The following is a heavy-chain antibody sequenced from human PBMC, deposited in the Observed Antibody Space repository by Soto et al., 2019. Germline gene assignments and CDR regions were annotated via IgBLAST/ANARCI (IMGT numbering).Heavy chain of an antibody. D-gene: IGHD4-17*01. CDR2: IDPSDSYT. J-gene: IGHJ3*02. CDR1: GYSFTSYW. CDR3: ARQLDYGGNPDAFDI. Sequence: RGESLKISCKGSGYSFTSYWISWVRQMPGKGLEWMGRIDPSDSYTNYSPSFQGHVTISADKSISTAYLQWSSLKASDTAMYYCARQLDYGGNPDAFDIWGQGTMVTVSS. V-gene: IGHV5-10-1*01.